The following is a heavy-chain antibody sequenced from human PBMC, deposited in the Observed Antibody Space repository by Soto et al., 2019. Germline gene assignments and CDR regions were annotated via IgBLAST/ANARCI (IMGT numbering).Heavy chain of an antibody. V-gene: IGHV1-2*02. CDR1: GYTFTGYY. D-gene: IGHD2-2*01. J-gene: IGHJ5*02. CDR3: ARGLRVVVPAAISWFDP. CDR2: INPNSGGT. Sequence: ASVKVSCKASGYTFTGYYMHWVRQAPGQGLEWMGWINPNSGGTNYAQKFQGRVTMTRDTSISTAYMELSRLRSDDTAVYYCARGLRVVVPAAISWFDPWGQGTPVTVYS.